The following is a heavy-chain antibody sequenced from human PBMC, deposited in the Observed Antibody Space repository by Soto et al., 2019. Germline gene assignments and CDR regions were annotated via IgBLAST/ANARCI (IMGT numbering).Heavy chain of an antibody. V-gene: IGHV4-30-4*01. J-gene: IGHJ6*02. D-gene: IGHD1-1*01. CDR3: ARDVGWNTRYYYYYGMDV. Sequence: QVQLQGSGPGLVKPSQTLSLTCTVSGGSISSGDYYWSWIRQPPGKGLEWIGYIYYSGSTYYNPSLKSRVAISLDTSKNQFSLNLTSVTAADTAVYYCARDVGWNTRYYYYYGMDVWGQGTTVTVSS. CDR1: GGSISSGDYY. CDR2: IYYSGST.